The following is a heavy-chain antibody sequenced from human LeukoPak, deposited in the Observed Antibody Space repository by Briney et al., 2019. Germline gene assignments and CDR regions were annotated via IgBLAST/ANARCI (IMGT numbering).Heavy chain of an antibody. J-gene: IGHJ4*02. CDR3: ARSHSSSWDFDY. V-gene: IGHV3-13*01. Sequence: GGSLRLSCAASGFTFSSYDMHWVRQATGKGLEWVSAIGTAGDTYYPGSVKGRFTISRENAKNSLYLQMNSLRAGDTAVYYCARSHSSSWDFDYWGQGTLVTVSS. CDR1: GFTFSSYD. CDR2: IGTAGDT. D-gene: IGHD6-13*01.